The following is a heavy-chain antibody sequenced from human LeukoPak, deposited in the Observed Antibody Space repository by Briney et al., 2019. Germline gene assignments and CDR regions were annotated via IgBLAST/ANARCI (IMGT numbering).Heavy chain of an antibody. Sequence: GGSLRLSCAASGFTFSSYAMSWVRQAPGKGLEWVSAISGSGGTTYYADSVKGRFTISRDNSKNTLYLQMNSLRAEDTAVYYCAGQYRGSYYALGCWGQGTLVTVSS. V-gene: IGHV3-23*01. CDR3: AGQYRGSYYALGC. CDR1: GFTFSSYA. D-gene: IGHD1-26*01. J-gene: IGHJ4*02. CDR2: ISGSGGTT.